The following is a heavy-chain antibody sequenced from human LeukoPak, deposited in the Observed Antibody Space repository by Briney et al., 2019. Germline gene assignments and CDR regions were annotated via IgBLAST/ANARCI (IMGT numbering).Heavy chain of an antibody. Sequence: EASVKVSCKVSGYSLSELSTHWVRQVPGQGLEWMGGFDPGDDETIYAQKFQGRVTMTEDTSTDTAYLELSSLRSEDTAVYFCATEKDLLLDSWGQGTPVTVSS. J-gene: IGHJ5*01. CDR3: ATEKDLLLDS. CDR2: FDPGDDET. D-gene: IGHD1-26*01. V-gene: IGHV1-24*01. CDR1: GYSLSELS.